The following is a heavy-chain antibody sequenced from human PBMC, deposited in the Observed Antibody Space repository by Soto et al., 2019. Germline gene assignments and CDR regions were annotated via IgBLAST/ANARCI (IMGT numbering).Heavy chain of an antibody. D-gene: IGHD2-15*01. J-gene: IGHJ6*02. CDR3: AGQDSYYYYGMDV. CDR1: GGSFSGYY. CDR2: INHSGST. Sequence: SETLSLTCAVYGGSFSGYYWSWIRQPPGKGLEWIGEINHSGSTNYNPSLKSRVTISVDTSKNQFSLKLSSVTTADTAVYYCAGQDSYYYYGMDVWGQGTTVTVS. V-gene: IGHV4-34*01.